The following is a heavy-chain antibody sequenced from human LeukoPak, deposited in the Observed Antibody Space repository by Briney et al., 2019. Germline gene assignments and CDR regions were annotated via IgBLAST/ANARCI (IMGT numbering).Heavy chain of an antibody. V-gene: IGHV3-23*01. J-gene: IGHJ4*02. D-gene: IGHD6-19*01. CDR2: ISGSGGST. CDR3: AKSTAVAGTFDY. CDR1: GFTFSSYA. Sequence: GGSLRLSCAASGFTFSSYAMSWVRQAPGKGLEWVPAISGSGGSTYYADSVKGRFTISRDNSKNTLYLQMNSLRAEDTAVYYCAKSTAVAGTFDYWGQGTLVTVSS.